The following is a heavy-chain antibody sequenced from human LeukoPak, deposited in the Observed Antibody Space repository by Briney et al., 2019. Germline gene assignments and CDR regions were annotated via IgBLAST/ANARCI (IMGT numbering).Heavy chain of an antibody. CDR1: GFTVTYSY. Sequence: HPGGSLRLSCVASGFTVTYSYMTWVRQAPGKGLVWVSRIDANGLATTYLDSVKGRFTISRDNAKKTLYLQMNSLRAEDTAVYYCARDRTAWFGDLLIGYGMDVWGQGTPVTVSS. V-gene: IGHV3-74*03. J-gene: IGHJ6*02. CDR2: IDANGLAT. CDR3: ARDRTAWFGDLLIGYGMDV. D-gene: IGHD3-10*01.